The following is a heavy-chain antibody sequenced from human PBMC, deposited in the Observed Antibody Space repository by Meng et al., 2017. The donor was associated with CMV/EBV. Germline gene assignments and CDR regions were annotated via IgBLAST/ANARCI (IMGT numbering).Heavy chain of an antibody. CDR2: ISSSSSYI. J-gene: IGHJ4*02. V-gene: IGHV3-21*01. CDR3: ARDLERTYYYDSSGYSFFDY. CDR1: GGTFSSYS. Sequence: EVQLVESGGGLVKPGGSLRLSCAASGGTFSSYSMNWVRQAPGKGLEWVSSISSSSSYIYYADSVKGRFTISRDNAKNSLYLQMNSLRAEDTAVYYCARDLERTYYYDSSGYSFFDYWGQGTLVTVSS. D-gene: IGHD3-22*01.